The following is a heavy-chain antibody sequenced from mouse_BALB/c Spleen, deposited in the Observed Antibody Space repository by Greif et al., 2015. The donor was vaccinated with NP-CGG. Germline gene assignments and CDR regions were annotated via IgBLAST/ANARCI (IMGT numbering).Heavy chain of an antibody. CDR3: ARRDDYDGFAY. V-gene: IGHV5-6*01. J-gene: IGHJ3*01. CDR1: GFTFSSYG. D-gene: IGHD2-4*01. Sequence: EVQLVESGGDLVKPGGSLELSCAASGFTFSSYGMSWVRQTPDKRLEWVATISSGGSCTYYPDSVKGRFTISRDNAKNTLYLQMSSLKSEDTAMYYCARRDDYDGFAYWGQGTLVTVSA. CDR2: ISSGGSCT.